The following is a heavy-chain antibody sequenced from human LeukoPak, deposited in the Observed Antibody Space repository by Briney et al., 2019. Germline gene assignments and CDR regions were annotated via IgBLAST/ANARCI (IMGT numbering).Heavy chain of an antibody. V-gene: IGHV1-69*13. Sequence: ASVKVSCKASGGTFSSYAISWVRQTPGQGLEWMGGIIPIFGTANYAQKFQGRVTITADESTSTAYMELSSLRSEDTAVYYCATTMYYYDSSGYDYYGMDVWGQGTTVTVSS. D-gene: IGHD3-22*01. CDR3: ATTMYYYDSSGYDYYGMDV. J-gene: IGHJ6*02. CDR1: GGTFSSYA. CDR2: IIPIFGTA.